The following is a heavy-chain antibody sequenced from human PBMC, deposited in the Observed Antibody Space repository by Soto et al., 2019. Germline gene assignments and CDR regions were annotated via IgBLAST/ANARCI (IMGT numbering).Heavy chain of an antibody. Sequence: QVQLVESGGGVVQPGRSLRLSCAASGFTFSSYAMHWVRQAPGKGLEWVAVISYDGSNKYYADSVKGRFTISRDNSKNTLYLQMNSLRAEDTAVYYCARARASWPYYYYYGMDVWGQGTTVTVSS. CDR1: GFTFSSYA. CDR2: ISYDGSNK. V-gene: IGHV3-30-3*01. CDR3: ARARASWPYYYYYGMDV. D-gene: IGHD2-2*01. J-gene: IGHJ6*02.